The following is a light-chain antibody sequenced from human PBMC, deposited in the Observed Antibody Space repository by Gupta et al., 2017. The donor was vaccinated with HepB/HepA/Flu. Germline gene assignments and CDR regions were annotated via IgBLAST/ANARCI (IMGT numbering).Light chain of an antibody. CDR3: QVWDSSNDSAV. V-gene: IGLV3-21*04. J-gene: IGLJ2*01. CDR1: NIGTKG. CDR2: NDS. Sequence: SYVVTQPPSVSVAPGKTDSITCGGNNIGTKGVHRYQQKPGQAPVMVIYNDSDRPSGIPERFSGSNSGSTATLTISRVEAGDEAEYYCQVWDSSNDSAVFGGGTKLTVL.